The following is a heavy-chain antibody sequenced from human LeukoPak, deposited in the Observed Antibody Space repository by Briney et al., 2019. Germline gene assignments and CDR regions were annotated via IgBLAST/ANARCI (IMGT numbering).Heavy chain of an antibody. Sequence: ASVKVSCKASGYTFTSYDINWVRQATEQGLEWMGWMSPNSGNTGYAQKFQGRVTMTRDTSVTTAYMELSNLRSEDTAVYYCVRAPPTWGFNFWGQGTLVTVS. CDR1: GYTFTSYD. CDR2: MSPNSGNT. V-gene: IGHV1-8*01. J-gene: IGHJ5*01. CDR3: VRAPPTWGFNF. D-gene: IGHD7-27*01.